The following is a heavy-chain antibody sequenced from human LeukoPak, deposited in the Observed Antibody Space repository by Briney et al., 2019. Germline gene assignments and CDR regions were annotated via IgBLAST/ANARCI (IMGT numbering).Heavy chain of an antibody. CDR2: IYYSGST. CDR3: AGADFWSGYRFDY. D-gene: IGHD3-3*01. CDR1: GGSISSSSYY. V-gene: IGHV4-39*07. J-gene: IGHJ4*02. Sequence: SETLSLTCTVSGGSISSSSYYWGWIRQPPGKGLEWIGSIYYSGSTYYNPSLKSRVTMSLDTSKNQFSLKLSSVTAADTAVYYCAGADFWSGYRFDYWGQGTLVTVSS.